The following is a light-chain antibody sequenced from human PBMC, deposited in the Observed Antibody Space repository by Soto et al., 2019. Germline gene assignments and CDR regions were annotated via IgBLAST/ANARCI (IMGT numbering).Light chain of an antibody. Sequence: IVLTQSPGTLSLSPGERATLSCRASQSVSSNYVAWFHQKPGQAPRLLIYGASSRATGIPDRFSGSGSGTDFTLTISRLEPEDLAVYYCQQYGSSPWTVGPGTKGEIK. V-gene: IGKV3-20*01. CDR2: GAS. CDR1: QSVSSNY. J-gene: IGKJ3*01. CDR3: QQYGSSPWT.